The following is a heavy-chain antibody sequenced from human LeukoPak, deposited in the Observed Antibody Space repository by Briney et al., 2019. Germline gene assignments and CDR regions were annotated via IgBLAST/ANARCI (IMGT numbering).Heavy chain of an antibody. J-gene: IGHJ4*02. CDR3: ARGEYYSGTSSYFDY. Sequence: PGGSLRLSCAASGFTFSSYGMNWVRQAPGKGLEWVAVISYDGSNKYYADSVKGRFTISRDNSKNTLFVQMSSLRAEDTAVYYCARGEYYSGTSSYFDYWGQGTLVTVSS. D-gene: IGHD3-22*01. V-gene: IGHV3-30*03. CDR1: GFTFSSYG. CDR2: ISYDGSNK.